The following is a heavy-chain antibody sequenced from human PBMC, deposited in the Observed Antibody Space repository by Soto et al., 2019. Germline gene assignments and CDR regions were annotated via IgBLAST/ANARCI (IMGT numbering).Heavy chain of an antibody. V-gene: IGHV1-46*01. Sequence: QVQLVQSGAEVKKPGASVKVSCKASGYTFTSYYMHWVRQAPGQGLEWMGIINPSGGSTSYAQKFQGRVTMTRDTSTSTVYMELSSLRSEDTAVYYCARDRGSSGWYGWFDPWGQGTLVTVSS. CDR1: GYTFTSYY. CDR2: INPSGGST. D-gene: IGHD6-19*01. CDR3: ARDRGSSGWYGWFDP. J-gene: IGHJ5*02.